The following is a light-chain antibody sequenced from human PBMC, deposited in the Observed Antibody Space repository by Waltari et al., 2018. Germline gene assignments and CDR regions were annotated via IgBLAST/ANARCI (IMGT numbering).Light chain of an antibody. Sequence: IHLTQSPSSLSASVGDRVTITCRASQGISSHLAWYQQKPGKAPKLLIYAASTLQSGVPSRFSGSGSGTDFTLTISSLQPEDFATYSCQQLNSYWCTFGQGTKVEMK. J-gene: IGKJ1*01. CDR3: QQLNSYWCT. CDR1: QGISSH. V-gene: IGKV1-9*01. CDR2: AAS.